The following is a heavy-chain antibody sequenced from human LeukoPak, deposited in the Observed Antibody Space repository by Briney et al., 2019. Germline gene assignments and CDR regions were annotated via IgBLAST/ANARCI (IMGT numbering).Heavy chain of an antibody. CDR3: AKDESVYCSSTSCYELRY. J-gene: IGHJ4*02. D-gene: IGHD2-2*01. CDR1: GFTFSSYP. CDR2: IHTSGNT. V-gene: IGHV3-23*01. Sequence: GGSLRLSCAGSGFTFSSYPMTWVRQAPGKGLDWVSTIHTSGNTDYADSVKGRFTISRDNSRNTLYLQMNSLRAEDTAVYYCAKDESVYCSSTSCYELRYWGQGTLVTVSS.